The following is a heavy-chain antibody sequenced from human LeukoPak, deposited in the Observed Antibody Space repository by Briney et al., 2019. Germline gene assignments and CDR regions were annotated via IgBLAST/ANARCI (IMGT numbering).Heavy chain of an antibody. CDR3: ARFDPQQYYYYYYYYMDV. V-gene: IGHV3-23*01. CDR2: ISGSGGST. CDR1: GFTFSSHA. J-gene: IGHJ6*03. D-gene: IGHD2/OR15-2a*01. Sequence: PGGSLRLSCAASGFTFSSHAMSWVRQAPGKGLEWVSAISGSGGSTYYADSVKGRFTISRNNSKNTLYLQMNSLRAEDTAVYYCARFDPQQYYYYYYYYMDVWGKGTTVTVSS.